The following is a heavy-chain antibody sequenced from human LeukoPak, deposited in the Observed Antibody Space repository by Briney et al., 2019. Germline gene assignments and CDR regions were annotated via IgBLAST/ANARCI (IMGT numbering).Heavy chain of an antibody. CDR3: AKVYCTNGVCPLDYYYMDV. V-gene: IGHV3-48*01. CDR1: GFTFSSYS. J-gene: IGHJ6*03. Sequence: GGSLRLSCAASGFTFSSYSMNWVRQAPGKGLEWVSYISSSSSTIYYADSVKGRFTISRDNSKNTLYLQMNSLRAEDTAVYYCAKVYCTNGVCPLDYYYMDVWGKGTTVTVSS. CDR2: ISSSSSTI. D-gene: IGHD2-8*01.